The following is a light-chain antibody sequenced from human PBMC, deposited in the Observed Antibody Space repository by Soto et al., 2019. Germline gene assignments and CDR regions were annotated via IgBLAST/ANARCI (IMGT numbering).Light chain of an antibody. CDR1: NIGSKN. CDR3: QVWDSSTKV. CDR2: RDS. Sequence: SYELTQPLSVSVALGQTARITCGGNNIGSKNVHWYQQKPGQAPVLVIYRDSNRPSGIPERFSGSNSGNTATLTISRAQAGDEADYYCQVWDSSTKVFGGGTSSPS. V-gene: IGLV3-9*01. J-gene: IGLJ3*02.